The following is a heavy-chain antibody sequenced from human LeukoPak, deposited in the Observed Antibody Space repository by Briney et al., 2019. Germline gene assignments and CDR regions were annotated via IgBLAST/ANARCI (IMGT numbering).Heavy chain of an antibody. V-gene: IGHV4-34*01. CDR1: GGSFSGYY. CDR3: ARANLEYYYYGMDV. CDR2: INHSGST. D-gene: IGHD1-1*01. J-gene: IGHJ6*02. Sequence: SETLSLTCAVYGGSFSGYYWSWIRQPPGKGLEWIGEINHSGSTNYNPSLKSRVTISVDTSRNQFSLKLSSVTAADTAVYYCARANLEYYYYGMDVWGQGTTVTVSS.